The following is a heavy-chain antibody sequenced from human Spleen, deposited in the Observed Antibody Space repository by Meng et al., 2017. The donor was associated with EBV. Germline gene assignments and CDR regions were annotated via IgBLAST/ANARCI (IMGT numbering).Heavy chain of an antibody. D-gene: IGHD1-26*01. V-gene: IGHV1-2*06. CDR3: VREMVGVSNWFAP. Sequence: VQAGAEVTKPGSAGKYSRKSSGGTFRSDAVSWVRQDPGQGLEWMGRINPNSGGTNYALNFQGRVTMTSDTSISTAYMELSWLRSDDTAFYYCVREMVGVSNWFAPWGQGTLVTVSS. J-gene: IGHJ5*02. CDR2: INPNSGGT. CDR1: GGTFRSDA.